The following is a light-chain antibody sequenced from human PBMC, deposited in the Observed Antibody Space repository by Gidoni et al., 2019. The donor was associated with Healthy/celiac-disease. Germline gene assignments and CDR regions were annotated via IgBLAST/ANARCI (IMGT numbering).Light chain of an antibody. CDR1: QSISSY. CDR3: QQSYSTPPIT. CDR2: AAS. J-gene: IGKJ5*01. Sequence: DIQMTQSPSSLSASVGDRVTITCRASQSISSYLNWYQQKPGKAPKLLIYAASSWQSGVPSRFSGSGSGTDFTLIISSLLPEDFATYYCQQSYSTPPITFGQGTRLEIK. V-gene: IGKV1-39*01.